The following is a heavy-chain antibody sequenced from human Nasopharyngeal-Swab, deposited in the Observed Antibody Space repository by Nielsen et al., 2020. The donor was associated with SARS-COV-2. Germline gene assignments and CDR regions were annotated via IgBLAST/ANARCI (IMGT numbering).Heavy chain of an antibody. J-gene: IGHJ4*02. D-gene: IGHD2-15*01. Sequence: VRQAPGKGLEWVSYIYSTNSTIYYADSVKGRFTISRDNAKNSLSLQMNSLRAEDTAIYYCARAVHCSGDSCYWRYFDHWGRGTLVTVSS. CDR3: ARAVHCSGDSCYWRYFDH. CDR2: IYSTNSTI. V-gene: IGHV3-48*03.